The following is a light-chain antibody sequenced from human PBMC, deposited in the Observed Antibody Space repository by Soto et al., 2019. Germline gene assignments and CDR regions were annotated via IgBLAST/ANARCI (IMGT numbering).Light chain of an antibody. Sequence: DIQMTQSPSSLSASVGDSVTITCRASQSIYMWLAWYQQKPGKAPNLLLYRASTLDSGIPDRFSGSGSETEFTLTISSLQPDDFATYFCQQYKTDSGTFGPGTKVEVK. CDR3: QQYKTDSGT. CDR2: RAS. V-gene: IGKV1-5*03. CDR1: QSIYMW. J-gene: IGKJ1*01.